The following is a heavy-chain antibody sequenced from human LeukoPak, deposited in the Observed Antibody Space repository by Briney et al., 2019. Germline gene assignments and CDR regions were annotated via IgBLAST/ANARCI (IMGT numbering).Heavy chain of an antibody. CDR2: INHSGST. J-gene: IGHJ4*02. Sequence: SETLSLTCAVYGVSFSGYYWSWIRQPPGKGLEWIGEINHSGSTNYNPSLKSRVTISVDTSKNQFSLKLSSVTAADTAVYYCARQGKDIVVVPAAMPFDYWGQGTLVTVSS. CDR1: GVSFSGYY. D-gene: IGHD2-2*01. V-gene: IGHV4-34*01. CDR3: ARQGKDIVVVPAAMPFDY.